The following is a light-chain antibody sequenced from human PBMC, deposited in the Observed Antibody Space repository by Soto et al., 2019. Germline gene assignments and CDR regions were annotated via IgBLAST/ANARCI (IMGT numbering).Light chain of an antibody. CDR2: DVS. CDR3: QQYNGPVT. J-gene: IGKJ5*01. Sequence: DIQLTQSPSTLSASVGDRVTITCRASQSVDSWLAWYQQKPGKAPKLLISDVSSLESGVPSRFSGSGSGAEFTLTISSLQPDDFATYYCQQYNGPVTFGQGTRLESK. V-gene: IGKV1-5*01. CDR1: QSVDSW.